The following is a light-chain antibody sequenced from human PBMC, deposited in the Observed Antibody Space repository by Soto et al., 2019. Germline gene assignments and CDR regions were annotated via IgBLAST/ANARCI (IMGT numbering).Light chain of an antibody. CDR3: QQYGSSPYT. V-gene: IGKV3-20*01. CDR2: GAS. CDR1: QSVSSSY. J-gene: IGKJ2*01. Sequence: EIVLTQSPGTLSLSPGERATLSCRASQSVSSSYLAWYQQKPGQAPRLLIYGASSRDTGIPDRFSGSGSTTDFTLTISRLEPEDFAVYYCQQYGSSPYTFGQGTKLEIK.